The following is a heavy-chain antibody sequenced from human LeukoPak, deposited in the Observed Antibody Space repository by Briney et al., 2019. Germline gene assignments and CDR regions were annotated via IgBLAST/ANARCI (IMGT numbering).Heavy chain of an antibody. CDR1: GFTMKNFG. D-gene: IGHD3-3*01. CDR2: IWYDGSQR. J-gene: IGHJ4*02. CDR3: VRGADMNYNFETSFYFDS. Sequence: PGGSLRLSCAVSGFTMKNFGMHWVRQAPGKGLEWVAVIWYDGSQRQYIDSVKGRFSISRENSMNTLSLEMNGLRVEDTAVYYCVRGADMNYNFETSFYFDSWGQGALVIVSS. V-gene: IGHV3-33*01.